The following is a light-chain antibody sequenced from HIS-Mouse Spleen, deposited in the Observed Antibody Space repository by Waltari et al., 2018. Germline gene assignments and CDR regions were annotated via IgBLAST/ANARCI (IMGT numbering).Light chain of an antibody. Sequence: QSALTQPRSVSGSPGQSVTLSCTGTSSDVGGYNYVSWYQQPPGKAPKLMIYDVSKRPSGVPDRFSGSKSGNTASLTISGLQAEDEADYYCCSYAGSYTWVFGGGTKLTVL. CDR3: CSYAGSYTWV. V-gene: IGLV2-11*01. CDR2: DVS. J-gene: IGLJ3*02. CDR1: SSDVGGYNY.